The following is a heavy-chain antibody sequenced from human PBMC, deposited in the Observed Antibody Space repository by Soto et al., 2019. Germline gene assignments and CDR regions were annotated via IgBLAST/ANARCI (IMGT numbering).Heavy chain of an antibody. CDR2: IYHSGST. CDR1: GGSIRNSSW. D-gene: IGHD3-10*01. J-gene: IGHJ4*02. Sequence: TDAVFGGSIRNSSWRSWVRQPPGKGLEWIGEIYHSGSTNYNPSLKSRVTISVDTSKNQFSLKLTSVTAADTAVYYCVRRHGLTIDAYYWGQGTLVTVSS. CDR3: VRRHGLTIDAYY. V-gene: IGHV4-4*02.